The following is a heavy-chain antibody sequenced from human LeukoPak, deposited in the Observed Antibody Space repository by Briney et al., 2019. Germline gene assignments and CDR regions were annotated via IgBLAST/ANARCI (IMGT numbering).Heavy chain of an antibody. CDR3: AKGLYYYDTGAFDI. CDR2: ISGSGGST. CDR1: GFTFSSYA. Sequence: GGSLRLSCAASGFTFSSYAMSWVRQAPGKGLEWVSDISGSGGSTHYANSVKGRFTISRDNSKNTLYLQMDSLRAEDTAVYYCAKGLYYYDTGAFDIWGQGTMVTVSS. D-gene: IGHD3-22*01. V-gene: IGHV3-23*01. J-gene: IGHJ3*02.